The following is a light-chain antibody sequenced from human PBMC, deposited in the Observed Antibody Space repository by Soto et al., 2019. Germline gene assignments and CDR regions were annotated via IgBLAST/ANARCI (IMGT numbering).Light chain of an antibody. CDR1: QDIKNF. V-gene: IGKV1-33*01. Sequence: DIQMTQSPSSLSSSVGDRVTFTCQASQDIKNFLNWYQQKPGKAPKLLIYDVSNLETGLPSRFSGSGSGTDFSFKIPSLQHEDFATYYCQQYDNVPLTFGGGTKVEIK. J-gene: IGKJ4*01. CDR3: QQYDNVPLT. CDR2: DVS.